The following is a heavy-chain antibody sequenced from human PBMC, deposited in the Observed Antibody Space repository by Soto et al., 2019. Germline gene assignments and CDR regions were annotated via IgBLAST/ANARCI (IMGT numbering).Heavy chain of an antibody. CDR1: GYSFDAHY. CDR3: ARKGFFDY. CDR2: INPFSGTT. V-gene: IGHV1-2*02. J-gene: IGHJ4*02. Sequence: ASVKVSCKASGYSFDAHYIHWVRQAPGQGLEWMGWINPFSGTTKLAQKFQGRVSVTRDTSISTAYVEMGSLRSDDTAIYYCARKGFFDYWGQGTLVTVSS.